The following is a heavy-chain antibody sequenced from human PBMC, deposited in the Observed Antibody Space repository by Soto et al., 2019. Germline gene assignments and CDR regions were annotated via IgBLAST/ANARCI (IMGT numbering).Heavy chain of an antibody. CDR2: IYHSGST. CDR3: ARGGGQQLPPGFDY. CDR1: GGSISSGGYS. V-gene: IGHV4-30-2*01. Sequence: SETLPLTCAVSGGSISSGGYSWSWIRQPPGKGLEWIGYIYHSGSTYYNPSLKSRVTISVDRSKNQFSLKLSSVTAADTAVYYCARGGGQQLPPGFDYWGQGTLVTVSS. D-gene: IGHD6-13*01. J-gene: IGHJ4*02.